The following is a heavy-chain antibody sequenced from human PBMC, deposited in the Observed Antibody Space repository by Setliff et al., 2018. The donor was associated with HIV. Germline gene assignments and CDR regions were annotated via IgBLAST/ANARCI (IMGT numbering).Heavy chain of an antibody. J-gene: IGHJ1*01. D-gene: IGHD3-3*01. Sequence: SETLSLTCTVSGGSISSSSYYWGWIRQPPGKGLEWIGSIYYSGSTYSNPSLKSRVTISADTSKNQISLKLNSVTAADTAVYYCARGIGPLPNWENFYYFWSGYSRFQHWGQGTLVTVSS. CDR1: GGSISSSSYY. CDR3: ARGIGPLPNWENFYYFWSGYSRFQH. V-gene: IGHV4-39*01. CDR2: IYYSGST.